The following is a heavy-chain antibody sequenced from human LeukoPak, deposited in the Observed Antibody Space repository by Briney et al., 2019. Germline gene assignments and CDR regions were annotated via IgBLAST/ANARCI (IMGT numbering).Heavy chain of an antibody. J-gene: IGHJ4*02. Sequence: GGSLRLSCVASGFTVSGNYMSWVRQAPGKGLEWVSVIYSGGTTYYADSVKGRFTISRDNSKSTLYLQMNSLRAEDTAVYYCAKTPRGEFSSSWYFDSWGQGTLVTVSS. V-gene: IGHV3-53*01. CDR3: AKTPRGEFSSSWYFDS. CDR1: GFTVSGNY. CDR2: IYSGGTT. D-gene: IGHD6-13*01.